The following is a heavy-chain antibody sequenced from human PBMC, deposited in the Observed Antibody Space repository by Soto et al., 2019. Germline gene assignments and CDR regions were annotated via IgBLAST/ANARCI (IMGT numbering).Heavy chain of an antibody. CDR1: GGSFSGYY. V-gene: IGHV4-34*01. D-gene: IGHD6-6*01. J-gene: IGHJ4*02. Sequence: SETLSLTCAVYGGSFSGYYWSWIRQPPGKGLEWIGEINHSGSTNYNPSLKSRVTISVDTSKNQFSLKLSSVTAADTAVYYCAREKDSSSSGDSPTDYWGQGTLVTVSS. CDR3: AREKDSSSSGDSPTDY. CDR2: INHSGST.